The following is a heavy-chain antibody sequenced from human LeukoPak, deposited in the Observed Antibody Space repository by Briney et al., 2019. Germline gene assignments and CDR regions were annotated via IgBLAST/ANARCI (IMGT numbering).Heavy chain of an antibody. V-gene: IGHV3-23*01. CDR3: AKDRQDIVVVPAAHNWFDP. J-gene: IGHJ5*02. Sequence: GGSLRLSCAGSGFTFSNYPISWVRQAPGKGLEWVSAITGSGDSTYYADSVKGRFTISRDNSRNTLFLEMSSLRAEDTAVYYCAKDRQDIVVVPAAHNWFDPWGQGTLVTVSS. D-gene: IGHD2-2*01. CDR1: GFTFSNYP. CDR2: ITGSGDST.